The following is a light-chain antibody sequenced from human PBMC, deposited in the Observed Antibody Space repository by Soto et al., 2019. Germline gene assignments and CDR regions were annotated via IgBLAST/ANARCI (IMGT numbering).Light chain of an antibody. J-gene: IGLJ2*01. V-gene: IGLV2-23*01. Sequence: QSALTQPASVSGSPGQSITISCTGTSSDVGSYKFVSWYQHPPGKAPKLMIYEGSKRPSGVSYRFSGSKAGNTASLTISGLQAEDEADYYCCSYAGSSTLVFGGGTKLTVL. CDR2: EGS. CDR3: CSYAGSSTLV. CDR1: SSDVGSYKF.